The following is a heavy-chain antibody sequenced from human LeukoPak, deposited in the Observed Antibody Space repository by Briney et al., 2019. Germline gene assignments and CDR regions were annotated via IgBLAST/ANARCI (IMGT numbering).Heavy chain of an antibody. CDR1: GGSSSDYY. V-gene: IGHV4-34*01. J-gene: IGHJ5*02. CDR3: ARVTFGSGSYHGRFDP. Sequence: PSETLSLTCRDYGGSSSDYYWSWIRQPPGKGLEWIGEINQSGDTNYNPSLTSRVTLSVETSKYQFSLRLTSVTAADTAVYYCARVTFGSGSYHGRFDPWGQGTLVTVSS. CDR2: INQSGDT. D-gene: IGHD3-10*01.